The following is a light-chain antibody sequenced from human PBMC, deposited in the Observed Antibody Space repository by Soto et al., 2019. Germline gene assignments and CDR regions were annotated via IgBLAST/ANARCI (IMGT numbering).Light chain of an antibody. V-gene: IGKV3-20*01. Sequence: EIVLTQSPGTLSLSPGERATLSCRASQSVSSNYLAWYQQRPGQAPRLLIYDASSRATGVPDRFGGSGSGTDFTLTISRLKPEDFAVYYCHQYGGSPGTLGQGTKVDI. J-gene: IGKJ1*01. CDR1: QSVSSNY. CDR3: HQYGGSPGT. CDR2: DAS.